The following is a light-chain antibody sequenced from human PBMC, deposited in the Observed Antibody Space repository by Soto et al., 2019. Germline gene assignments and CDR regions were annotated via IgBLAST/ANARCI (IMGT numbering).Light chain of an antibody. J-gene: IGLJ3*02. V-gene: IGLV2-14*03. Sequence: QSALTQPASVSGSLGQSITISCTGTTSDVGAYNYVSWYQQHPGKAPQLVIYDVTNRPSGVSNRFSGSKSGNTASLTISGLQAEDEADYYCSSYTSSSTLVFGGGTKL. CDR2: DVT. CDR3: SSYTSSSTLV. CDR1: TSDVGAYNY.